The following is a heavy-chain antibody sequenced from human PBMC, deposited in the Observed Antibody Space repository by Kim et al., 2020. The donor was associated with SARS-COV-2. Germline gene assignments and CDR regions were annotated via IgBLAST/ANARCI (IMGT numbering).Heavy chain of an antibody. CDR1: GGSFSGYY. CDR3: ARGPIIRYFDWLPLVGLDY. D-gene: IGHD3-9*01. V-gene: IGHV4-34*01. CDR2: INHSGST. J-gene: IGHJ4*02. Sequence: SETLSLTCAVYGGSFSGYYWSWIRQPPGKGLEWIGEINHSGSTNYNPSLKSRVTISVDTSKNQFSLKLSSVTAADTAVYYCARGPIIRYFDWLPLVGLDYWGQGTLVTVSS.